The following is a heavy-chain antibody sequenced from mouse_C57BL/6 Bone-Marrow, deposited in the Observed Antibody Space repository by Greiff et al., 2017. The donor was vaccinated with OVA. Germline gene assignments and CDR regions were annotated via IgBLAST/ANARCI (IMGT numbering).Heavy chain of an antibody. CDR3: TYYDYDEAWFAY. D-gene: IGHD2-4*01. CDR2: IRLKSDNYAT. CDR1: GFTFSNYW. Sequence: EVKLMESGGGLVQPGGSMKLSCVASGFTFSNYWMNWVRQSPEKGLEWVAQIRLKSDNYATHYAESVKGRFTISRDDSKSSVYLQMNNLRAEDTGIYYCTYYDYDEAWFAYWGQGTLVTVSA. J-gene: IGHJ3*01. V-gene: IGHV6-3*01.